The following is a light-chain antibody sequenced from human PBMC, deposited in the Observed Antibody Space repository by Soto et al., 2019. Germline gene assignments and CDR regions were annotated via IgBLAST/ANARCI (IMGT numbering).Light chain of an antibody. Sequence: SCYPQHPGKAPNLMIYDLSNQPPGVSNRFCGSKSGNTASLPISGLQAEDEADYYCSSYTSSSTLDVVFGGGTKLTVL. V-gene: IGLV2-14*04. CDR2: DLS. CDR3: SSYTSSSTLDVV. J-gene: IGLJ2*01.